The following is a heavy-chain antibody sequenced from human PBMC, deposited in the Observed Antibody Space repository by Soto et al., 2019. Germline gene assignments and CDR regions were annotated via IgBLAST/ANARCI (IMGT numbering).Heavy chain of an antibody. J-gene: IGHJ6*02. CDR2: INPNSGGT. CDR3: AGVPAPIPYYYGMDV. CDR1: GYTFTGYY. V-gene: IGHV1-2*02. Sequence: ASVRVSCKXSGYTFTGYYMHWVRQAPGQGLEWMGWINPNSGGTNYAQKFQGRVTMTRDTSISTAYMELSRLRSDDTAVYYCAGVPAPIPYYYGMDVWGQGTTVTVSS. D-gene: IGHD2-2*02.